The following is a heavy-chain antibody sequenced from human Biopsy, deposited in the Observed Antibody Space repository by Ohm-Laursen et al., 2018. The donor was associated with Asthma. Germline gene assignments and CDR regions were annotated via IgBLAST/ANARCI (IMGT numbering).Heavy chain of an antibody. Sequence: SETLSLTWTVSGGSMSSSSYYWGWIRQPPGKGLEWMGSISYTGSAYHNPSLKSRVTISVDTSKNHFSLKLSSVTAADTAVYYCARYWDWGSFFDYWGQGTPVTVSS. CDR1: GGSMSSSSYY. V-gene: IGHV4-39*02. D-gene: IGHD7-27*01. CDR2: ISYTGSA. CDR3: ARYWDWGSFFDY. J-gene: IGHJ4*02.